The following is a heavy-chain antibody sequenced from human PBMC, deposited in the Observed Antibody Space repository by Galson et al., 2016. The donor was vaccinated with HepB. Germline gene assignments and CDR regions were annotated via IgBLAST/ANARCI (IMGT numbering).Heavy chain of an antibody. CDR2: ITSSSSLI. Sequence: SLRLSCAVFGFNLNNYSMNWVRQAPGKGLEWISYITSSSSLIFYADSVKGRFTISRDNARNSLYLQMNILRDEDAAVYYCARVVSGSGSYYRCYDYWGQGTLVTVSS. D-gene: IGHD3-10*01. J-gene: IGHJ4*02. CDR3: ARVVSGSGSYYRCYDY. CDR1: GFNLNNYS. V-gene: IGHV3-48*02.